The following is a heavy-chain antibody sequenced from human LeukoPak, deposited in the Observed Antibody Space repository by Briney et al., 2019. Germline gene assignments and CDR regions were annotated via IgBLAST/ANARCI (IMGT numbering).Heavy chain of an antibody. CDR3: AREGSALRDLNYFDF. Sequence: ASVKVSCKASGYTFTSYGISWVRQAPGQGLEWMGWISAYNSNTNHAQKLQDRVTMTTDTSTSTAYMELRSLRSDDTAVYYCAREGSALRDLNYFDFWGQGTLVSVSS. J-gene: IGHJ4*02. CDR2: ISAYNSNT. D-gene: IGHD3-10*01. V-gene: IGHV1-18*01. CDR1: GYTFTSYG.